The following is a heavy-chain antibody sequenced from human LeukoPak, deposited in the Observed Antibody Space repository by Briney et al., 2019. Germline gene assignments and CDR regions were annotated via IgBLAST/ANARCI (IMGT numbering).Heavy chain of an antibody. D-gene: IGHD3-9*01. J-gene: IGHJ6*02. CDR1: GGSISTNY. CDR3: ARDDFEYSVHYGMDV. CDR2: VYRSGNT. V-gene: IGHV4-4*07. Sequence: PSETLSLTCSVSGGSISTNYWSWIRRPAAQGLEWIGRVYRSGNTNYNPSLTSRGTMTVYTAKNQISLRLRSVTAAETAVYYCARDDFEYSVHYGMDVWGQGTTVTASS.